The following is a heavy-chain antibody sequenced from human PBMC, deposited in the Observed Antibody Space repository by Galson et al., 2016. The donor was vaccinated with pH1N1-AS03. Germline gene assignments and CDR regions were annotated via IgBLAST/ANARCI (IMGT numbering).Heavy chain of an antibody. V-gene: IGHV3-7*01. D-gene: IGHD1-1*01. J-gene: IGHJ3*02. Sequence: SLRLSCAASEFIFGDFWMAWVRQAPGKGPEWVANINQDGVKKHYVDSVEGRFTVSRDNAKNSLYLQMNSLRVEDTALDFCVRDYSPGSRNDGGYDAFDIWGRGTLVTVSS. CDR2: INQDGVKK. CDR3: VRDYSPGSRNDGGYDAFDI. CDR1: EFIFGDFW.